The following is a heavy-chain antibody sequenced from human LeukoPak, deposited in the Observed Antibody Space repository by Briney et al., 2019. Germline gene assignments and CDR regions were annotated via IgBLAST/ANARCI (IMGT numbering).Heavy chain of an antibody. D-gene: IGHD3-10*01. CDR1: GFTFSSYA. V-gene: IGHV3-30-3*01. CDR2: ISYDGSNK. J-gene: IGHJ4*02. Sequence: GRSLRLSCAASGFTFSSYAMHWVRQAPGKGLEGVAVISYDGSNKYYADSVKGRFTISRDNSKNTLYLQMNSLRAEDTAVYYCARVLLWFGEGVFDYWGQGTLVTVSS. CDR3: ARVLLWFGEGVFDY.